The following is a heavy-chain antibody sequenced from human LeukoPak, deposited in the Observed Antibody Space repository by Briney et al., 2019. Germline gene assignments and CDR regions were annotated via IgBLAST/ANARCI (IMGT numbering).Heavy chain of an antibody. CDR3: ASAKYQKVWFGTRGMDV. CDR1: GYTFTGYY. D-gene: IGHD3-10*01. Sequence: ASVKVSCKASGYTFTGYYMHWVRQAPGQGLEWMGWINPNSGGTNYAQKFQGRVTMTRDTSISTAYMELSRLRSDDTAVYYCASAKYQKVWFGTRGMDVWGQGTTVTVSS. V-gene: IGHV1-2*02. CDR2: INPNSGGT. J-gene: IGHJ6*02.